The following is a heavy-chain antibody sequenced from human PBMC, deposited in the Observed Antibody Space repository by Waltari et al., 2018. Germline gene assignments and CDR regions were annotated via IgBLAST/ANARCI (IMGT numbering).Heavy chain of an antibody. V-gene: IGHV3-33*01. J-gene: IGHJ4*02. CDR3: ARGGAKEALGDFL. D-gene: IGHD3-10*01. CDR1: GFTFSSYG. Sequence: QVQLVESGGGVVQPGRSLRLSCAASGFTFSSYGMHWVRQAPGKGLEWVELLWYDGSNKYYADSVKGRFTISRDNSKNTLYLQMNSLRAEDTAVYYCARGGAKEALGDFLWGQGTLVTVSS. CDR2: LWYDGSNK.